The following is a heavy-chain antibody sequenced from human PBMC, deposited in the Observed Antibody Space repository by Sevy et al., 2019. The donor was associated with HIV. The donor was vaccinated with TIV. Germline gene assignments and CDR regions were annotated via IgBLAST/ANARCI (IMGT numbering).Heavy chain of an antibody. CDR2: TYYRSKWYN. V-gene: IGHV6-1*01. Sequence: KQSQTLSLTCAISGDSVSSNSAAWNWIRQSPSRGLEWLGRTYYRSKWYNDYAVSVKSRITINPDTPKNQFSLQLNSVTPEDTAVYYCARDRWELLHNYFDYWGQGTLVTVSS. J-gene: IGHJ4*02. CDR1: GDSVSSNSAA. CDR3: ARDRWELLHNYFDY. D-gene: IGHD1-26*01.